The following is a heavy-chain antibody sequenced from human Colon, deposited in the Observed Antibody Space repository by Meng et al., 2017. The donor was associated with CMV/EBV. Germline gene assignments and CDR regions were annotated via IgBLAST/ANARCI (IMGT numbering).Heavy chain of an antibody. Sequence: SGPLVKPTQTLTLTCTFSGFSLSTSGMCVSWVRQPPGKALEWLALIDWDDDKYYSTSLKTRLTISKDTSKNQVVLTMTNMDPVDTATYYCARSYSSSPYYYGMDVWGQGTTVTVSS. V-gene: IGHV2-70*20. CDR2: IDWDDDK. J-gene: IGHJ6*02. D-gene: IGHD6-6*01. CDR1: GFSLSTSGMC. CDR3: ARSYSSSPYYYGMDV.